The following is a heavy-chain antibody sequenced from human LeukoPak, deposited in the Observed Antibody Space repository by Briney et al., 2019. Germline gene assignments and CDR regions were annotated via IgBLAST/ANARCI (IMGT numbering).Heavy chain of an antibody. J-gene: IGHJ6*04. V-gene: IGHV4-38-2*02. CDR1: GYSISSGYY. Sequence: SETLSLTCAVSGYSISSGYYWGWIRQPPGKGLEWIGSIYHSGSTYYNPSLKSRVTISVDTSKNQFSLKLSSVTAADTAVYYCARDRHPYGSGSYVPPYGMDVWGKGTTVTVSS. CDR3: ARDRHPYGSGSYVPPYGMDV. CDR2: IYHSGST. D-gene: IGHD3-10*01.